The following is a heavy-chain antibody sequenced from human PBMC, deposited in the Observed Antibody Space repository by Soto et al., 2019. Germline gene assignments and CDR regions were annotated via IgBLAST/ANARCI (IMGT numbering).Heavy chain of an antibody. V-gene: IGHV4-31*03. CDR1: GGSISSGGYY. J-gene: IGHJ5*02. CDR3: ARDPAP. CDR2: IYKSGST. Sequence: QVQLQESGPGLVKPSQTLSLTCTVSGGSISSGGYYWSWIRRHPGQGLEWIGYIYKSGSTYYNPSLKSRVTVAADTSKIQFSLKLSSVTAADTAVYYCARDPAPWGQGTLVTVSS.